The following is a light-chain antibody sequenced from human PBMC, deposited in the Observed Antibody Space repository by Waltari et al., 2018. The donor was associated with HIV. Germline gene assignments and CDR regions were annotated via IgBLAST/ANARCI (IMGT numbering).Light chain of an antibody. Sequence: QSVLTPPPSVSGAPGQRVTISCTGSSSNIRAGYDVHRYQQLPGTAPKLLINGNINRPSGVSDRFSDFKSGTSASLAITGLQTEDEADYYCQSYDVSLSGSIFGGGTKLTVL. V-gene: IGLV1-40*01. CDR1: SSNIRAGYD. J-gene: IGLJ2*01. CDR2: GNI. CDR3: QSYDVSLSGSI.